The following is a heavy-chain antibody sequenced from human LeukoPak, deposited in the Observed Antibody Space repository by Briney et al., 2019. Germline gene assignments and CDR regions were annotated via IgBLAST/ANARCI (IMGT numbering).Heavy chain of an antibody. D-gene: IGHD6-19*01. CDR1: GGSISSYY. J-gene: IGHJ3*02. Sequence: SETLSLTCTVSGGSISSYYWSWIRQPPGKGLEWIGYIYYSGSTNYNPSLKSRVTISVDTSKNQFSLKLSSVTAADTAVYYCARHRISAGYSRGWSFGIWGQGTMVTVSS. V-gene: IGHV4-59*08. CDR2: IYYSGST. CDR3: ARHRISAGYSRGWSFGI.